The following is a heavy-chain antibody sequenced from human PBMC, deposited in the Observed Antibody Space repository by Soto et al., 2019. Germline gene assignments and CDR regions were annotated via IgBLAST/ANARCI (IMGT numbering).Heavy chain of an antibody. CDR1: GLTFSTYG. Sequence: VQLVESGGGVVQPGRSLRLSCAASGLTFSTYGFHWVRQAPGKGLERVAVISNDVRNIHYAESVKGRFTISRDNSKNTLYRQMNGLRPNATAVYYCVKDSLGGMTPVFMPGPDWGQGTLVTVSS. CDR2: ISNDVRNI. J-gene: IGHJ4*02. CDR3: VKDSLGGMTPVFMPGPD. D-gene: IGHD2-2*01. V-gene: IGHV3-30*18.